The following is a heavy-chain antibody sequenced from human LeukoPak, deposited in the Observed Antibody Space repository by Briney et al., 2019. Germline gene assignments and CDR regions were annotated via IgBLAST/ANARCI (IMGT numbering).Heavy chain of an antibody. CDR2: ISGSGGRT. V-gene: IGHV3-23*01. J-gene: IGHJ5*02. CDR3: AKDRGNSGHDDT. Sequence: GGSLRLSCAASGFTFSSYAMSWVRQAPGKGLEWVSAISGSGGRTYYADSVKGRFTISRDNSKNTLYLQMNSLREEDTAVYYCAKDRGNSGHDDTWGQGTLVTVPS. CDR1: GFTFSSYA. D-gene: IGHD5-12*01.